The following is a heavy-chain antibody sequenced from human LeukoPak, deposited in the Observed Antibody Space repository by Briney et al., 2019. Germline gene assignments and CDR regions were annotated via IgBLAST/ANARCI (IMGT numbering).Heavy chain of an antibody. CDR3: ARESSSWAFDY. Sequence: GGTLRLSCAASGFTPGRNYMSWVRQAPGKGLEWVSIIYRGGSTNDADSLKGRFTISRDTSKNTLYLQMNSLRAEDTAVYYCARESSSWAFDYWGQGTLVTVSS. CDR1: GFTPGRNY. V-gene: IGHV3-66*01. CDR2: IYRGGST. D-gene: IGHD6-13*01. J-gene: IGHJ4*02.